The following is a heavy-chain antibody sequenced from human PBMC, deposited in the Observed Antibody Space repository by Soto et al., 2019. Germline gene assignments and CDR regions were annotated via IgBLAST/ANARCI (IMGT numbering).Heavy chain of an antibody. CDR3: ARVKYSPPYDSCYGMDV. D-gene: IGHD5-18*01. Sequence: QVQLVQSGAEVKKPGASVKVSCKASGYTFPSYGIRWVRQAPGQGLEWMGWISAYNGITNYAQKLQGRVTMTTDTATSTAYMELRSLRSDDTAVYYCARVKYSPPYDSCYGMDVWGQGTTVTVSS. CDR2: ISAYNGIT. V-gene: IGHV1-18*01. CDR1: GYTFPSYG. J-gene: IGHJ6*02.